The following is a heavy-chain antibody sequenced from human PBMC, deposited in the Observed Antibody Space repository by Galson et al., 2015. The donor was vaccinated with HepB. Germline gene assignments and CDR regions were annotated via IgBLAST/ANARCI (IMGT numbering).Heavy chain of an antibody. CDR2: INKDGNDK. V-gene: IGHV3-7*03. CDR3: ARADALRTVDS. Sequence: SLRLSCAASGFTFTDYWMSWVRQAPGKRLEWVANINKDGNDKYYVDSVEGRFTVSRDNAKNSLYLQMNSLRVEDTALYYCARADALRTVDSWGQGALVTVSS. CDR1: GFTFTDYW. J-gene: IGHJ4*02.